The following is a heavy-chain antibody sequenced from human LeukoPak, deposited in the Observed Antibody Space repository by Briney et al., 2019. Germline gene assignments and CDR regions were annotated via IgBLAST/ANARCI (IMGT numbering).Heavy chain of an antibody. Sequence: SVKVSCKASGGTFISYAIRWVRQAPGQGVGWMGRIILIFGTANYAQKFQGRVTITTDESTSTAYMELSSLRSEDTAVYYCASTRRGWLQWENWFDPWGQGTLVTVSS. CDR3: ASTRRGWLQWENWFDP. D-gene: IGHD5-24*01. J-gene: IGHJ5*02. V-gene: IGHV1-69*05. CDR1: GGTFISYA. CDR2: IILIFGTA.